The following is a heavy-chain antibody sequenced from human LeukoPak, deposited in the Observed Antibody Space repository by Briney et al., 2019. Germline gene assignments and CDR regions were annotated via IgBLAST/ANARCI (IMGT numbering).Heavy chain of an antibody. V-gene: IGHV4-59*12. CDR3: ARTYYYDSSGYYDY. CDR1: GGSISNYY. CDR2: IYHSGST. D-gene: IGHD3-22*01. Sequence: SETLSLTCTVSGGSISNYYWSWIRQPPGKGLEWIGYIYHSGSTYYNPSLKSRVTISVDRSKNQFSLKLSSVTAADTAVYYCARTYYYDSSGYYDYWGQGTLVTVSS. J-gene: IGHJ4*02.